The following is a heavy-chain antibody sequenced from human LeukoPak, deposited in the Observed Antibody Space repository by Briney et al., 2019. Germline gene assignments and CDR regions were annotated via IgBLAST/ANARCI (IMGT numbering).Heavy chain of an antibody. CDR3: ASSPPRVVLLDY. V-gene: IGHV1-2*02. CDR2: INPNSGGT. J-gene: IGHJ4*02. D-gene: IGHD2-15*01. CDR1: GYTFSGFY. Sequence: ASVKVWCGASGYTFSGFYMHWGRHGRVPGLLWMGWINPNSGGTNYAQKFQGRVTMTRDTSISTAYMELSRLRSDDTAVYYCASSPPRVVLLDYWGQGTLVTVSS.